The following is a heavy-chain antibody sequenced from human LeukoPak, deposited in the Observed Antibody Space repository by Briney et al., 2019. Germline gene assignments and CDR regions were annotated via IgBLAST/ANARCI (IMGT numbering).Heavy chain of an antibody. CDR2: ISDSGSTI. D-gene: IGHD5-24*01. CDR1: GFTFSDYY. J-gene: IGHJ4*02. Sequence: GGSLRLSCAASGFTFSDYYLSWIRQAPGKGLEWVSYISDSGSTIYYADSVKGRFTISRDNAKNSLYLQMNSLRVEDTAVYYCAKEGRSLQTYWGQGTLVTVSS. CDR3: AKEGRSLQTY. V-gene: IGHV3-11*01.